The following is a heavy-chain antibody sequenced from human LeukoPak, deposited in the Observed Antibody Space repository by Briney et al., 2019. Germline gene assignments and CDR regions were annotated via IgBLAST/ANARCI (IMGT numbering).Heavy chain of an antibody. CDR3: AREGILTANDAFDI. D-gene: IGHD3-9*01. CDR1: GFTFSDYY. V-gene: IGHV3-11*06. Sequence: GRSLRLSCAASGFTFSDYYMSWIRQAPGKGLEWVSYISSSSSYTNYADSVKGRFTISRDNAKNSLYLQMNSLRAEDTAVYYCAREGILTANDAFDIWGQGTMVTVSS. J-gene: IGHJ3*02. CDR2: ISSSSSYT.